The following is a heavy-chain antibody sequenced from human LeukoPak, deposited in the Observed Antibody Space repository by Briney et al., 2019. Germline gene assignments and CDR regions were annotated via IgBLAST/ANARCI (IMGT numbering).Heavy chain of an antibody. Sequence: GRSLTLSCAASGFTFSSYGMHWVRQAPGKGLEWVAVLWYDGSNKYYADSVKGRFTISRDNSKKMLFLQMNSLRGEDTAVYYCARDSGGFQLNFDYWGQGTLVTVSS. CDR2: LWYDGSNK. J-gene: IGHJ4*02. CDR3: ARDSGGFQLNFDY. D-gene: IGHD3-10*01. V-gene: IGHV3-33*01. CDR1: GFTFSSYG.